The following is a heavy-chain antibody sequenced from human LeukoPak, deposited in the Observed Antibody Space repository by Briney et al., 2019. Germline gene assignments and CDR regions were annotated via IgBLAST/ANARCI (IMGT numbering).Heavy chain of an antibody. V-gene: IGHV1-69*05. CDR3: ARVDRYHYYLDV. J-gene: IGHJ6*03. CDR2: IMPLFNTA. Sequence: SVKVSCKASGGTFGSYSITWVRQAPGQGLEWMGGIMPLFNTANYAQQFQGRVTITTDESTSTAYMELSSLRFEDTAMYYCARVDRYHYYLDVWGKGTTVTVSS. CDR1: GGTFGSYS.